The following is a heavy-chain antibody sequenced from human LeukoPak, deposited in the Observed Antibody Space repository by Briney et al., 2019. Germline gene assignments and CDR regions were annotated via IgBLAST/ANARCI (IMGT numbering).Heavy chain of an antibody. Sequence: PSETLSLTCTVSGGSISSSSYYWGWIRQPPGKGLEWIGSIYYSGSTYYSPSLKSRVTISVDTSKNQFSLKLSSVTAADTAVYYCARLVGRGKEYYYGSGTFDYWGQGTLVTVSS. CDR1: GGSISSSSYY. CDR3: ARLVGRGKEYYYGSGTFDY. V-gene: IGHV4-39*01. D-gene: IGHD3-10*01. J-gene: IGHJ4*02. CDR2: IYYSGST.